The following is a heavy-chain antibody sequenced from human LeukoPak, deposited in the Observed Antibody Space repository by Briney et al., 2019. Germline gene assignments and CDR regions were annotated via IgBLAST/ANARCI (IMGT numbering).Heavy chain of an antibody. Sequence: GGSLRLSCAASGFTFSPVWMHWVRQAPGKGLMWVSHIINDGSYTTYADSVKGRFTISRDNAKNTVYLQMNSLRAEDTAVYYCAKDLRPDGINDFDHWGQGTLVTVSS. CDR2: IINDGSYT. CDR3: AKDLRPDGINDFDH. V-gene: IGHV3-74*01. D-gene: IGHD1-1*01. J-gene: IGHJ4*02. CDR1: GFTFSPVW.